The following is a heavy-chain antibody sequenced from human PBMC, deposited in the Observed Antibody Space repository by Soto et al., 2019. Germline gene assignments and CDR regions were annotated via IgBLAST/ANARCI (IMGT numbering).Heavy chain of an antibody. CDR1: GFTFSSYS. V-gene: IGHV3-21*01. CDR3: ARDPTGLYSSYYFDY. J-gene: IGHJ4*02. CDR2: ISSSSSYI. Sequence: GGSLRLSCAASGFTFSSYSMNWVRQAPGKGLEWVSSISSSSSYIYYADSVKGRFTISRDNAKNSLYLQMNSLRAEDTAVYYCARDPTGLYSSYYFDYWGQGTLVTVSS. D-gene: IGHD6-6*01.